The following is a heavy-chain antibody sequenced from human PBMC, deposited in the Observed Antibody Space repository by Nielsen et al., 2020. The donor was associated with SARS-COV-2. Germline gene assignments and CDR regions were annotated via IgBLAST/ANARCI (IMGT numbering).Heavy chain of an antibody. Sequence: GSLRLSCTVSGGSISSYYWTWIRQPPGKGLEWIGDISDSGSTNYSPSLKSRVTISLAKSKNQFSLKLTSVTAADTAVHYCARGFKYGFVSSTNYLDVWGKGTTVTVSS. D-gene: IGHD3-10*01. CDR3: ARGFKYGFVSSTNYLDV. CDR2: ISDSGST. CDR1: GGSISSYY. J-gene: IGHJ6*03. V-gene: IGHV4-59*08.